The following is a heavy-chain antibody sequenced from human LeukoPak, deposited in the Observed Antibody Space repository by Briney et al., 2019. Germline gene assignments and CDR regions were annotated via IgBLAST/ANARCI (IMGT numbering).Heavy chain of an antibody. Sequence: SETLSLTCTVSGGSISSYYWSWIRQPPGKGLEWIGYIYYSGSTNYNPSLKSRVTISVDTSKNQFSLKLSSVTAADTAVYYCARRDINWELPDSWGQGTLVTVSS. CDR1: GGSISSYY. CDR2: IYYSGST. D-gene: IGHD1-26*01. V-gene: IGHV4-59*01. CDR3: ARRDINWELPDS. J-gene: IGHJ4*02.